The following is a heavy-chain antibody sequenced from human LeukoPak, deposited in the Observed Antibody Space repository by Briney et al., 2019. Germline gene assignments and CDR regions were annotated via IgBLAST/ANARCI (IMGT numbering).Heavy chain of an antibody. D-gene: IGHD3-10*01. V-gene: IGHV3-33*06. CDR3: AKDRRGSQIDY. CDR1: GFSLSGYG. J-gene: IGHJ4*02. CDR2: IWYDGSNK. Sequence: GESLRLSCAAAGFSLSGYGMHWVRQAPGKGLEWVAVIWYDGSNKYYADSVKGRFTISRDNSKNTLYLQMNSLRAEDTAVYYCAKDRRGSQIDYWGQGTLVTVSS.